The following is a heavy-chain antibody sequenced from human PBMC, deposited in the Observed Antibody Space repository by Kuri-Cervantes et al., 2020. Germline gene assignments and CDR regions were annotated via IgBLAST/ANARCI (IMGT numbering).Heavy chain of an antibody. CDR1: GYTFTGYY. D-gene: IGHD6-19*01. Sequence: ASVKVSCKASGYTFTGYYMHWVRQAPGQGLEWMGWINPNSGGTNYAQKFQGRVTMTRDTSISTAYMELSRLRSDDTAVYYCARDRGSGWPGTTDYWGQGTLVTVSS. J-gene: IGHJ4*02. V-gene: IGHV1-2*02. CDR3: ARDRGSGWPGTTDY. CDR2: INPNSGGT.